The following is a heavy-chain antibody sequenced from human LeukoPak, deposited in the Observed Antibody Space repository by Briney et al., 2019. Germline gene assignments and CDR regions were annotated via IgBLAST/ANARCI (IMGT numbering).Heavy chain of an antibody. Sequence: PGGSLRLSCAASGFTFSTASLHWVRQAPGRGLEWVSAFDTGFGTYYPDSLKGRFTISRDNSKNTLFLQMNSLRADDTAVYYCARSSGRWSLDYWGQGTLVTVSS. CDR2: FDTGFGT. V-gene: IGHV3-23*01. D-gene: IGHD6-19*01. CDR3: ARSSGRWSLDY. J-gene: IGHJ4*02. CDR1: GFTFSTAS.